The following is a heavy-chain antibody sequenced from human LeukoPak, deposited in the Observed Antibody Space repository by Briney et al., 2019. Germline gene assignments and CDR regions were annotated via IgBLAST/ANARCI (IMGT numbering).Heavy chain of an antibody. CDR1: GYTFTSYG. J-gene: IGHJ4*02. D-gene: IGHD6-19*01. V-gene: IGHV1-24*01. Sequence: ASVKVSCKASGYTFTSYGISWVRQAPGKGLEWMGGFDPEDGETIYAQKFQGRVTMTEDTSTDTAYMELSSLRSEDTAVYYCATDRIAVAGFDYWGQGTLVTVSS. CDR3: ATDRIAVAGFDY. CDR2: FDPEDGET.